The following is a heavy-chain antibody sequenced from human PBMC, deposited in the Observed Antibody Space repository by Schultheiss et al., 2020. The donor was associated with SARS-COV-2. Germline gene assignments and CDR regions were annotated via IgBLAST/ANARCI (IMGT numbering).Heavy chain of an antibody. CDR1: GFTFSDYY. Sequence: GGSLRLSCAASGFTFSDYYMSWIRQAPGKGLEWVSYISSSGSTIYYADSVKGRFTISRDNAKNSLYLQMNSLKTEDTAVYYCTTDAVANWFDPWGQGTLVTVSS. V-gene: IGHV3-11*01. CDR2: ISSSGSTI. CDR3: TTDAVANWFDP. J-gene: IGHJ5*02. D-gene: IGHD2-21*01.